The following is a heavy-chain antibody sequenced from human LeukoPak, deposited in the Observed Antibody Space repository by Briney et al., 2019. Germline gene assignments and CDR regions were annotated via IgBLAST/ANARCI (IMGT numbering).Heavy chain of an antibody. J-gene: IGHJ6*02. D-gene: IGHD2-2*01. V-gene: IGHV3-13*01. CDR3: ARDFRYCSSTSCHYGMDV. CDR2: IGTAGDT. CDR1: GFTFSSYD. Sequence: GGSLRLSCAASGFTFSSYDMHWVRQATGKGPEWVSAIGTAGDTYYPGSVKGRFTISRENAKNSLYLQMNSLRAEDTAVYYCARDFRYCSSTSCHYGMDVWGQGTTVTVSS.